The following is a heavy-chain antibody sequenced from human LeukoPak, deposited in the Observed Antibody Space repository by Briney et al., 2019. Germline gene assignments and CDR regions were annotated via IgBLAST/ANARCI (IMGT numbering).Heavy chain of an antibody. J-gene: IGHJ6*03. Sequence: GESLKICCKGSGYSFTSYWIGWVRQMPGKGLEGMGIIYPGDSDTRYGPSFQGKVTISADKSISTAYLQWSSLKASDTAMYYCARLADGWYDYYYMDVWGKGTTVTVSS. D-gene: IGHD6-19*01. CDR3: ARLADGWYDYYYMDV. CDR2: IYPGDSDT. CDR1: GYSFTSYW. V-gene: IGHV5-51*01.